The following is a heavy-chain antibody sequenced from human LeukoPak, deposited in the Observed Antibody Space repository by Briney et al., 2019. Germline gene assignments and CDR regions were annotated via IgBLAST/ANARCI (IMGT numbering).Heavy chain of an antibody. D-gene: IGHD4-23*01. Sequence: GGSLRLSCAASGFTVSSNYKSWVRQAPGKGLEWVSVIYSGGSTYYADSVKGRFTISRDNSKNTLYLQMNSLRAEDTAVYYCARSGPYGGNSPADYWGQGTLVTVSS. CDR2: IYSGGST. V-gene: IGHV3-53*01. CDR1: GFTVSSNY. J-gene: IGHJ4*02. CDR3: ARSGPYGGNSPADY.